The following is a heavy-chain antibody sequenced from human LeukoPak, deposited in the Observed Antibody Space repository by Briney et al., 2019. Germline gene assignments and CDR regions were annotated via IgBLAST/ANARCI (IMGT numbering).Heavy chain of an antibody. CDR1: GFTFSYYG. D-gene: IGHD3-22*01. V-gene: IGHV3-30*02. Sequence: GGSLRLSCAASGFTFSYYGFHWVRQAPGKGLEWVAFIRYDGNDKFYAESVKGRFTISRDNSKNTLYLQINSLRPEDTAVYYCAKESESYDSSGSTFDFWGQGTLVTVSS. J-gene: IGHJ4*02. CDR2: IRYDGNDK. CDR3: AKESESYDSSGSTFDF.